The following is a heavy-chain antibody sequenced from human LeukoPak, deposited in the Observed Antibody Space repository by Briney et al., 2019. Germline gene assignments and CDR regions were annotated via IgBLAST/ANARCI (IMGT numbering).Heavy chain of an antibody. V-gene: IGHV5-10-1*01. Sequence: GESLKISCEGSGYSFTSYWINWVRQMPGKGLEWIGRNDPSNSNTDYSPSFQGHVTISADKSISTAYLQWSSLKASDTAIYFCARCYYNSNFDYWGQGTLVTVSS. J-gene: IGHJ4*02. CDR2: NDPSNSNT. D-gene: IGHD1-26*01. CDR1: GYSFTSYW. CDR3: ARCYYNSNFDY.